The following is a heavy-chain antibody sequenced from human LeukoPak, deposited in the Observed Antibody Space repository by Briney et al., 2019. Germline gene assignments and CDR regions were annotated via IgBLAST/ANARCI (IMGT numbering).Heavy chain of an antibody. CDR2: IIPIFGTA. V-gene: IGHV1-69*13. CDR1: GGTFSSYA. Sequence: SVKVSCKASGGTFSSYAISWVRQAPGQGLEWMGGIIPIFGTANYAQKFQGRVTITADESTSTAYMELSSLRSEDTAVYYCAKDMVRGALYYFDYWGQGTLVTVSS. J-gene: IGHJ4*02. CDR3: AKDMVRGALYYFDY. D-gene: IGHD3-10*01.